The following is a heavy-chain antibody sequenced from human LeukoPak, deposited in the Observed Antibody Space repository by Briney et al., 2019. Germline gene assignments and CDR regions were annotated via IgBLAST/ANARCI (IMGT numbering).Heavy chain of an antibody. Sequence: GGSLRLSCAASGFTFSSYWMSWVRQAPGKGLEWVANIRQDGSEKYYVDSVKGRFTISRDNAKNSLYLQMNSLGAEDTAVYYCARDADSSGYYGGYYYYYGMDVWGQGATVTVSS. J-gene: IGHJ6*02. CDR2: IRQDGSEK. CDR3: ARDADSSGYYGGYYYYYGMDV. V-gene: IGHV3-7*01. CDR1: GFTFSSYW. D-gene: IGHD3-22*01.